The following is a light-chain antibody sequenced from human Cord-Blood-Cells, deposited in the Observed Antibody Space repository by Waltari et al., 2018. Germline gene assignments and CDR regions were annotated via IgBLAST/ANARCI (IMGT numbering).Light chain of an antibody. V-gene: IGKV1-39*01. Sequence: IQMSRSPSSLSSSVGESVTITSRASQSISIYFNWYQQKPGKAPKLLIYAASSLQSGVPSMFSGSRSWTDFTLTISSLQPEDFATYYCQQSYSTPTITFGQGTRLEIK. CDR2: AAS. CDR3: QQSYSTPTIT. CDR1: QSISIY. J-gene: IGKJ5*01.